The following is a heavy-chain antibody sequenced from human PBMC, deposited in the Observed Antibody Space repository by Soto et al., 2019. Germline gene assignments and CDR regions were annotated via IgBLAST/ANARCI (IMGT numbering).Heavy chain of an antibody. CDR3: ARGLYYDFWSSSPTDGSTYYYGMDV. CDR1: GFTFSSYA. J-gene: IGHJ6*02. CDR2: ISYDGSNK. Sequence: GGSLRLSCAASGFTFSSYAMSWVRQAPGKGLEWVAVISYDGSNKYYADSVKGRFTISRDNSKNTPYLQMNSLRAEDTAVYYCARGLYYDFWSSSPTDGSTYYYGMDVWGQGTTVTVSS. D-gene: IGHD3-3*01. V-gene: IGHV3-30*03.